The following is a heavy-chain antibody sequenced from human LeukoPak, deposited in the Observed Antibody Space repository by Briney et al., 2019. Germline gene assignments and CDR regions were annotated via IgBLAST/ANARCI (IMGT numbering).Heavy chain of an antibody. Sequence: SETLSLTCTVSGYYISSGYYWGWIRQPPGKGLEWIGSIYHSGSTYYNPSLKSRVTISVDTSKNQFSLKLSSVTAADTAVYYCARPHYYDSSGHWGQGTMVTVSS. J-gene: IGHJ3*01. D-gene: IGHD3-22*01. CDR2: IYHSGST. CDR1: GYYISSGYY. V-gene: IGHV4-38-2*02. CDR3: ARPHYYDSSGH.